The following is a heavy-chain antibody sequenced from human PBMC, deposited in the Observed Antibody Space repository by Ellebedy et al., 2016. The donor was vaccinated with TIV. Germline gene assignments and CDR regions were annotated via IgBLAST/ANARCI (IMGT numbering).Heavy chain of an antibody. CDR1: RIAFDLYG. Sequence: GGSLRLXXVASRIAFDLYGMHWVRQAPGRGLEWVAVISFDGGNQYYADSVQGRFTISRDNSKSTLYLQMNSLRAEDTAVYYCASLYMVGEQLVLKFHYMDVWGKGTTVTVSS. V-gene: IGHV3-30*03. CDR2: ISFDGGNQ. J-gene: IGHJ6*03. CDR3: ASLYMVGEQLVLKFHYMDV. D-gene: IGHD6-6*01.